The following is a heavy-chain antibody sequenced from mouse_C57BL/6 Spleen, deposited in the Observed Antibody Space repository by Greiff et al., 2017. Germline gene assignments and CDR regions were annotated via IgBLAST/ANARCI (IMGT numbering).Heavy chain of an antibody. CDR2: IDPSDSYT. CDR1: GYTFTSYW. Sequence: VKLQQPGAELVKPGASVKLSCKASGYTFTSYWMQWVKQRPGQGLEWIGEIDPSDSYTNYNQKFKGKATLTVDTSSSTSYMQLSSLTSVDSAIYYCARWGSPYYAMDYWGQGTSVTVSS. J-gene: IGHJ4*01. D-gene: IGHD1-1*01. V-gene: IGHV1-50*01. CDR3: ARWGSPYYAMDY.